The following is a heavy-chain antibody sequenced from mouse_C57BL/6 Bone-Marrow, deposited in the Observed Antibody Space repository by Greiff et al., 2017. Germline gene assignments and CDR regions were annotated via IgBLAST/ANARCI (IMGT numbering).Heavy chain of an antibody. V-gene: IGHV1-81*01. CDR2: IYPRSGNT. J-gene: IGHJ1*03. D-gene: IGHD1-1*01. Sequence: QVQLQQSGAELARPGASVKLSCKASGYTFTSYGISWVKQRPGQGLEWIGEIYPRSGNTYYNEKFKGKATLTADKSSSTAYMELRSLTSEDSAVYSCERHFYYYGSSHWYFDDWGTGTTVTVSS. CDR1: GYTFTSYG. CDR3: ERHFYYYGSSHWYFDD.